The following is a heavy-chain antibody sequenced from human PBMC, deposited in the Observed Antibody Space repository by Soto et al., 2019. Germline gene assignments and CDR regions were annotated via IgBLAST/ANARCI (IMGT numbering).Heavy chain of an antibody. D-gene: IGHD5-18*01. Sequence: PGGSLRLSCAASGFTFSSYGMHWVRQAPGKGLEWVAVIWYDGSNKYYADSVKGRFTISRDNSKNTLYLQMNSLRAEDTAVYYCAREGVRLAQTNTIQLWGDIGYWGKETLVTVS. CDR3: AREGVRLAQTNTIQLWGDIGY. CDR2: IWYDGSNK. CDR1: GFTFSSYG. V-gene: IGHV3-33*01. J-gene: IGHJ4*02.